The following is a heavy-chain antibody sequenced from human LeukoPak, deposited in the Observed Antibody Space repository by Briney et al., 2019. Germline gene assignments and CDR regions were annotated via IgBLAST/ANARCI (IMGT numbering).Heavy chain of an antibody. D-gene: IGHD5-12*01. CDR2: INHSGST. V-gene: IGHV4-34*01. CDR3: ARAPGIVAIDY. Sequence: PSETLSLTCAVYGGSFSGYYWSWIRQPPGKGLEWIGEINHSGSTNYNPSLRSRVTVSVDTSKNQFSLRLTSVTVADTAVYYCARAPGIVAIDYWGQGTLVTVSS. CDR1: GGSFSGYY. J-gene: IGHJ4*02.